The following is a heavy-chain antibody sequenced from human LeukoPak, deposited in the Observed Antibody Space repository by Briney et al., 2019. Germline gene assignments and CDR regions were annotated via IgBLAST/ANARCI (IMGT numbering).Heavy chain of an antibody. Sequence: SETLSLTCALYGGSFSGFFWTWVRQPPGTGLEWIGEVLHSGYANYNPSLKSRVTISVDTSKNQFSLNLNSVTAADTAVYYCARITYCGGDDCRDFEVWGRGTLVIVSS. J-gene: IGHJ2*01. CDR1: GGSFSGFF. D-gene: IGHD2-21*02. CDR2: VLHSGYA. V-gene: IGHV4-34*12. CDR3: ARITYCGGDDCRDFEV.